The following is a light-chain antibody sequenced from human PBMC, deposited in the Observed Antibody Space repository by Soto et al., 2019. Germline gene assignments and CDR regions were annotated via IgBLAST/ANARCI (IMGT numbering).Light chain of an antibody. CDR2: DAS. J-gene: IGKJ5*01. Sequence: EIVFTHSPGTLSFSRVERATLSCRASQSVSSYLAWYQQKPGQPPRLLIYDASNRATGIPVRFSGSGSGTDFTLTISSLEPEDFALYYCQQRNNWPITFGQGTRLEI. CDR3: QQRNNWPIT. CDR1: QSVSSY. V-gene: IGKV3-11*01.